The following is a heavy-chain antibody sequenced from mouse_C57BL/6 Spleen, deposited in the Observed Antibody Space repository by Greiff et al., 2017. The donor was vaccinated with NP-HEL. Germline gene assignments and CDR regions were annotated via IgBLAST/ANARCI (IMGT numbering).Heavy chain of an antibody. J-gene: IGHJ3*01. Sequence: EVKLVESGGDLVKPGGSLKLSCAASGFTFSSYGMSWVRQTPDKRLEWVATISSGGSYTYYPDSVKGRFTISRDNAKNTLYLQMSSLKSEDTAMYYCARMGNRGFAYWGQGTLVTVSA. CDR2: ISSGGSYT. CDR3: ARMGNRGFAY. CDR1: GFTFSSYG. V-gene: IGHV5-6*01.